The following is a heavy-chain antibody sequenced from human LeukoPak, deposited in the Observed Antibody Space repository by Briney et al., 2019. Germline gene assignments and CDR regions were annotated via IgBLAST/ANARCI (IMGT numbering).Heavy chain of an antibody. CDR1: SASITTDTYF. V-gene: IGHV4-61*02. J-gene: IGHJ5*02. D-gene: IGHD2-8*01. CDR3: ARALCIDGVCEWFDP. CDR2: IYTSGGT. Sequence: PSETLSLTCAVSSASITTDTYFWTWIRQPAGKGLEWIGRIYTSGGTNYNPSLKSRVTISVDTSKSQFSLRLRSVTAADTAVYYCARALCIDGVCEWFDPWGQGTLVTVSS.